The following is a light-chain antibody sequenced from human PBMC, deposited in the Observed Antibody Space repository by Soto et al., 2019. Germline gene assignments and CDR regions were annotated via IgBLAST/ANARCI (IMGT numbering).Light chain of an antibody. J-gene: IGLJ3*02. CDR1: SSDVGGYNY. Sequence: QSALTQPRSVSGSLGQSVTISCTGTSSDVGGYNYVSWYQQHPGKAPKLMIYDVNKRPSGVPDRFSGSKSGNTASLTISGFQSADEADYYCCSYAGSWVFGGGTKVTVL. V-gene: IGLV2-11*01. CDR2: DVN. CDR3: CSYAGSWV.